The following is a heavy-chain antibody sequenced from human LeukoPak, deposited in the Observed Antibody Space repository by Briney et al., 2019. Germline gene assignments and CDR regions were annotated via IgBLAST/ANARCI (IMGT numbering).Heavy chain of an antibody. CDR2: MFYSGST. V-gene: IGHV4-39*01. J-gene: IGHJ4*02. CDR3: ARHGDYLRGSGTYYAPFDN. D-gene: IGHD3-10*01. CDR1: GGSISSHSYY. Sequence: PSETLSLTCTVSGGSISSHSYYWGWIRQPPGEGLEWIGSMFYSGSTNYNPSLKRRVTISVDTSKNQFSLRLSTVPAADTAMYYCARHGDYLRGSGTYYAPFDNWGQGTMVTASS.